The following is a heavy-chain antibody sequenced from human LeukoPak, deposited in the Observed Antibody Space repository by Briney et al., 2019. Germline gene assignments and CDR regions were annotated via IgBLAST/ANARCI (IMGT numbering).Heavy chain of an antibody. D-gene: IGHD3-22*01. V-gene: IGHV4-61*02. J-gene: IGHJ3*02. CDR2: IYASGST. CDR3: ARALSTATYSSGYYLAFDI. CDR1: GGSISSGSYY. Sequence: SQTLSLTCTVSGGSISSGSYYWSWIRQPAGKGLEGIGRIYASGSTNYNPSLKSRVTISVDTSKNQFSLKLSSVTAADTAVYYCARALSTATYSSGYYLAFDIWGQGTMVTVSS.